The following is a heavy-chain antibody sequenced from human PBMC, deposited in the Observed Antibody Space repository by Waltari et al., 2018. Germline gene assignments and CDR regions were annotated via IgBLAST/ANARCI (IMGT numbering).Heavy chain of an antibody. D-gene: IGHD5-18*01. CDR1: GFTFSSYW. V-gene: IGHV3-74*01. CDR3: ARVEYSYGPYCFDS. J-gene: IGHJ4*02. Sequence: EVQLVESGGGLVQPGGSLRLSCEASGFTFSSYWMHWVRQAPGKGLVWVARISSNATTTTYADSVKVRFTISRDNAKNTLYLQMNSLRAEDTAVYYCARVEYSYGPYCFDSWGQGTPVTVSS. CDR2: ISSNATTT.